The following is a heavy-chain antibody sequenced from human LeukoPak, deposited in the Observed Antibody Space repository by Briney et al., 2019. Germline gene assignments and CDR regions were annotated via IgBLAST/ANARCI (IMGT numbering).Heavy chain of an antibody. Sequence: SETLSLTCAVYGGSFSDYYWSWIRQPPGKGLEWIGEINHSGSTNYNPSLRGRVTISVDTSKSQFSLKLTSVTAADATVYFCTRTNRDWVPSDYWGQGTLVTVSS. D-gene: IGHD2-21*01. CDR1: GGSFSDYY. CDR2: INHSGST. J-gene: IGHJ4*02. CDR3: TRTNRDWVPSDY. V-gene: IGHV4-34*01.